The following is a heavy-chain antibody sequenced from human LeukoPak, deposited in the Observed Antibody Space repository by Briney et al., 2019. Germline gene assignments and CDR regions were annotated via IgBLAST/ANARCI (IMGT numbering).Heavy chain of an antibody. D-gene: IGHD6-13*01. J-gene: IGHJ4*02. CDR2: IYSSGST. CDR1: GGSISSYY. V-gene: IGHV4-59*13. CDR3: ARDRPGGSSLDY. Sequence: SETLSLTCTVSGGSISSYYWSWIRQPPGKGLEWIGYIYSSGSTNYNPSLKSRVTISIDTSKNQFSLKVNSVTAADTAVYYCARDRPGGSSLDYWGQGTLVTVSS.